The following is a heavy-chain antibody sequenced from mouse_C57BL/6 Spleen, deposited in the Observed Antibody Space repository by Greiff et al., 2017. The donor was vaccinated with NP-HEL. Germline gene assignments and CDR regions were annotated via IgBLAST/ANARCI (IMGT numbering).Heavy chain of an antibody. CDR1: GYTFTSYW. CDR3: TRGAVVAPYYAMDY. D-gene: IGHD1-1*01. Sequence: VQLQQSGTVLARPGASVKMSCKTSGYTFTSYWMHWVKQRPGQGLEWIGAIYPGNSDTSYNQKFKGKAKLTAVTSASTAYMELSSLTNEDSAVYYGTRGAVVAPYYAMDYWGQGTSVTVSS. CDR2: IYPGNSDT. V-gene: IGHV1-5*01. J-gene: IGHJ4*01.